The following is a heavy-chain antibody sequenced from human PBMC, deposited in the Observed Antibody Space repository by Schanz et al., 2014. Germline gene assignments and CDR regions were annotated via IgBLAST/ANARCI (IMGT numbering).Heavy chain of an antibody. V-gene: IGHV1-18*01. Sequence: VQSVHSGTEVQKLGASVKVSCQTSGYTFTAYGINWVRQAPGQGLEWVGWISPYTGNTHYFDKMEGRVTMTTDTSTSTAYMDLRSLRSDDTAVYYCARDQSPYTNSSDVRYFDYWGQGSLVTVSS. D-gene: IGHD6-6*01. J-gene: IGHJ4*02. CDR1: GYTFTAYG. CDR3: ARDQSPYTNSSDVRYFDY. CDR2: ISPYTGNT.